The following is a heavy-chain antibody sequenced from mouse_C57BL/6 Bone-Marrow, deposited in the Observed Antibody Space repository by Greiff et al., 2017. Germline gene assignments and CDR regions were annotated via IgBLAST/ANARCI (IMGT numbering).Heavy chain of an antibody. Sequence: EVKLMESEGGLVQPGSSMKLSCTASGFTFSDYYMAWVRQVPEKGLEWVANINYDGSSTYYLDSLKSRFIISRDNAKNILYLQMSSLKSEDTATYYCARRRGYLWYFDVWGTGTTVTVSS. J-gene: IGHJ1*03. CDR2: INYDGSST. CDR1: GFTFSDYY. V-gene: IGHV5-16*02. CDR3: ARRRGYLWYFDV.